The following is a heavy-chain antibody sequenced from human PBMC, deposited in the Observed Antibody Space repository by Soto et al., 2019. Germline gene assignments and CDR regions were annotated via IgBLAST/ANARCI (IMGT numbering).Heavy chain of an antibody. J-gene: IGHJ6*02. Sequence: EVQLVESGGGVVQPGGSLRLSCAASEFTFNNYWMHWVRQVPGKGLEWVSRINTAGSTTNYADSVMGRFTISRDNAENTVYLYMNSLRAEDTAVYYCARGTDLKYGWDVWGQGATVTVSS. CDR1: EFTFNNYW. D-gene: IGHD1-1*01. V-gene: IGHV3-74*01. CDR2: INTAGSTT. CDR3: ARGTDLKYGWDV.